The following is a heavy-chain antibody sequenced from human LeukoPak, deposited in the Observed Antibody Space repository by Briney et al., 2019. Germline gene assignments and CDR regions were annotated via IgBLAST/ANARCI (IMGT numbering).Heavy chain of an antibody. Sequence: GASVKVSCKASGYTFTSYYMHWVRQAPGQGLEWMGIINPSGGSTSYAQKFQGRVTMTRDTSTSTVYMELSSLRSDDTAVYFCARDSRYNNVGDYWGQGTLVTVSS. CDR2: INPSGGST. D-gene: IGHD3-10*01. J-gene: IGHJ4*02. V-gene: IGHV1-46*01. CDR3: ARDSRYNNVGDY. CDR1: GYTFTSYY.